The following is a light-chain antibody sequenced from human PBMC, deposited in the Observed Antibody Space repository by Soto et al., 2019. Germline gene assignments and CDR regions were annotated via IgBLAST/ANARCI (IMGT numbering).Light chain of an antibody. V-gene: IGKV1-39*01. CDR2: AAS. J-gene: IGKJ4*01. CDR1: QSISSY. Sequence: DIQMTQSPSSLSASVGDRVTITCRASQSISSYLNWYQQKPGKAPKLLIYAASSLQSGVPSRFSGSGSGTDFTLTIRSLQPEDFATYYCQQSYSTPLLTFGGGTKGDIK. CDR3: QQSYSTPLLT.